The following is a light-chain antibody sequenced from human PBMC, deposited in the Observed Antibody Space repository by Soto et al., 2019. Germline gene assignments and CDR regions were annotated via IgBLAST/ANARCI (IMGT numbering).Light chain of an antibody. Sequence: QSALTQPASVSGSPGQSITVSCTGTSSDVGGYDVVSWYQQHPGKAPKLIIYEDIERPSGVSSRFSGSKSGNTASLTISGLQPEDEADYYCCSYAGRSTYGFGSGAKVTVL. CDR3: CSYAGRSTYG. CDR1: SSDVGGYDV. J-gene: IGLJ1*01. CDR2: EDI. V-gene: IGLV2-23*01.